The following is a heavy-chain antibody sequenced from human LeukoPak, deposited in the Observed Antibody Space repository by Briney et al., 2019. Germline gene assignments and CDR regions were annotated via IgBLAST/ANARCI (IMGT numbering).Heavy chain of an antibody. CDR3: ARLWQQLPVIDY. Sequence: ASVKVSCKTSGYTFNDYYMHWVRQAPGQGLEWMGWINPNSGGTNYAQKFQGRVTMTRDTSISTAYMELSRLRSDDTAVYYCARLWQQLPVIDYWGQGTLVTVSS. V-gene: IGHV1-2*02. D-gene: IGHD6-13*01. J-gene: IGHJ4*02. CDR1: GYTFNDYY. CDR2: INPNSGGT.